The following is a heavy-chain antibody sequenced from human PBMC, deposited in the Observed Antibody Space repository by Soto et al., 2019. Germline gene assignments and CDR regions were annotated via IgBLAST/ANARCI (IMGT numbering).Heavy chain of an antibody. CDR3: VKVRYYGSGSYPLDY. Sequence: GGSLRLSCAASGFTFSSYGMHWVRQAPGKGLEWVAVISYDGSNKYYADSVKGRFTISRDNSKNTLYLQMSSLRAEDTAVYNCVKVRYYGSGSYPLDYSAQGTLVPLS. V-gene: IGHV3-30*18. D-gene: IGHD3-10*01. CDR1: GFTFSSYG. J-gene: IGHJ4*02. CDR2: ISYDGSNK.